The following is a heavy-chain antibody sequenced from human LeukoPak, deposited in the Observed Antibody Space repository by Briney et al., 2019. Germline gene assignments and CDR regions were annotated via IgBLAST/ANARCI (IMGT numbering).Heavy chain of an antibody. Sequence: GGSLRLSCAASGFTFSSYGMHWVRQAPGKGLEWVAVISYDGSNKYYADSVKGRFTISRDNAKNSLYLQMNSLRAEDTAVYYCARDGSGSYGYIYYFDYWGQGTLVTVSS. CDR1: GFTFSSYG. CDR2: ISYDGSNK. J-gene: IGHJ4*02. V-gene: IGHV3-30*03. CDR3: ARDGSGSYGYIYYFDY. D-gene: IGHD3-10*01.